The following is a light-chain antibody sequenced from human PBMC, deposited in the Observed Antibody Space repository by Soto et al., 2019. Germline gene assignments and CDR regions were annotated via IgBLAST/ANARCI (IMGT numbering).Light chain of an antibody. V-gene: IGKV3-11*01. Sequence: EIVLTQSPATLSLSPGERATLSYRASQSVSTYLAWYPQKPGQAPRLLIHDASNRATGIPVRFSGSGAGTDFTLTISSLEPEDSAVYYCQQRSNWPSITFGQGTRLEIK. CDR1: QSVSTY. J-gene: IGKJ5*01. CDR2: DAS. CDR3: QQRSNWPSIT.